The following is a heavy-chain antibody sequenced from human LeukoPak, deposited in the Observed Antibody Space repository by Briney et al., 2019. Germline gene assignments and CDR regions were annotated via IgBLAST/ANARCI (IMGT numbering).Heavy chain of an antibody. J-gene: IGHJ4*02. CDR1: GGSFSGYY. D-gene: IGHD2-2*01. CDR2: IIHTGRT. Sequence: PSETLSLTCGVYGGSFSGYYWTWIRQSPGMGLEWIGEIIHTGRTNYSPSLTSRVSSSVDTSKNQFSLELSSVTAADTAVYYCARGILVTVYAAFDYWGQGTLVTVSS. CDR3: ARGILVTVYAAFDY. V-gene: IGHV4-34*01.